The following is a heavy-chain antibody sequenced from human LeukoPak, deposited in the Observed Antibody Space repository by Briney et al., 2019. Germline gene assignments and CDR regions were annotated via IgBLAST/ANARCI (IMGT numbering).Heavy chain of an antibody. J-gene: IGHJ3*02. CDR1: GFTFSGFW. V-gene: IGHV3-21*06. D-gene: IGHD4-23*01. CDR3: ARGQDTVVTSRDAFDI. Sequence: PGGSLRLSCAASGFTFSGFWMHWVRQTPGKGLVGVSSISTSSSYIYYADSVKGRFTISRDNAKNSLYLQMNSLRAEDTAVYYCARGQDTVVTSRDAFDIWGQGTMVTVSS. CDR2: ISTSSSYI.